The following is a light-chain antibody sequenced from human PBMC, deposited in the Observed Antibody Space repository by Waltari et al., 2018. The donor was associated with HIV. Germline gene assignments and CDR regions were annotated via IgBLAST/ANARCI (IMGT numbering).Light chain of an antibody. Sequence: SSELTQPPSVSVSPGQPASITCSGDKLGDKYACWYQQKPGQSPVLVIYQDSKRPSGIPERFSGSNSGNTATLTISGTQAMDEADYYGQAWDSSTVWVFGGGTKLTVL. CDR1: KLGDKY. CDR2: QDS. J-gene: IGLJ3*02. CDR3: QAWDSSTVWV. V-gene: IGLV3-1*01.